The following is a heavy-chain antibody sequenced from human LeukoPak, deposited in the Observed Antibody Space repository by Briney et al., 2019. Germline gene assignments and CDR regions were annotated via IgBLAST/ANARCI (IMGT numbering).Heavy chain of an antibody. J-gene: IGHJ4*02. CDR1: GYTFTGYY. CDR2: INPNSGGT. CDR3: ARDEAAAGMYYFDY. V-gene: IGHV1-2*02. Sequence: ASVKVSCKASGYTFTGYYMHWVRQAPGQGLEWMGWINPNSGGTNYAQKFRGRVTMTRDTSISTAYMELSRLRSDDTAVYYCARDEAAAGMYYFDYWGQGTLVTVSS. D-gene: IGHD6-13*01.